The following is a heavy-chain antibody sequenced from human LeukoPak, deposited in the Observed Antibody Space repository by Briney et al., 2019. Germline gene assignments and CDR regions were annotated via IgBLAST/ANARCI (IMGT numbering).Heavy chain of an antibody. D-gene: IGHD3-3*01. V-gene: IGHV3-23*01. CDR2: LSGTGADT. CDR3: AKGGGTYSNFWSGYSFGY. J-gene: IGHJ4*02. CDR1: GFTFSNYV. Sequence: PGRTLRLSCAASGFTFSNYVMSWVRQAPGKGLEWVSNLSGTGADTNYADSVKGRFTISRDNSKNTLYLQMNSLRAEDTAIYYCAKGGGTYSNFWSGYSFGYWGQGTLVTVSS.